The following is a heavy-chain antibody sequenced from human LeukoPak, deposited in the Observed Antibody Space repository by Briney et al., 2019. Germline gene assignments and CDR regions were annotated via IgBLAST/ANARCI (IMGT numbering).Heavy chain of an antibody. CDR3: ARIKGYSSSPFDH. CDR2: ISTTSTYT. J-gene: IGHJ4*02. CDR1: GFTLTDYY. V-gene: IGHV3-11*06. Sequence: GGSLRLSCAASGFTLTDYYMTWIRQAPGKGLEWLSYISTTSTYTNYADSVKGRFTISRDNANNSLSLQMDSLRAEDTAVYYCARIKGYSSSPFDHWGQGILVTVSS. D-gene: IGHD6-6*01.